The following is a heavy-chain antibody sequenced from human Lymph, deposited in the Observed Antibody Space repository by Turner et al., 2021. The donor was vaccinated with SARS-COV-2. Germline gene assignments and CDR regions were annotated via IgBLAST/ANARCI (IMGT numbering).Heavy chain of an antibody. CDR2: IYYSGST. CDR1: GDSISNYY. J-gene: IGHJ4*02. CDR3: ARGFDY. V-gene: IGHV4-59*01. Sequence: QVQLQESGPGLVKPSATLSLTCTVSGDSISNYYWSWIRQPPGKVLEWIGYIYYSGSTNYNPSLKGRVTISVDTSKNHFSLKLSTVTAACAAVYYCARGFDYWGQGTLVTVSS.